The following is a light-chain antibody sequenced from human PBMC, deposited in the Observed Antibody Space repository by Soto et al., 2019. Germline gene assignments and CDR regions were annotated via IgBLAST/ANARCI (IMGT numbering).Light chain of an antibody. J-gene: IGKJ1*01. CDR2: WAS. CDR3: QQYYSTPRT. CDR1: QSVSSN. V-gene: IGKV4-1*01. Sequence: EIVMTKYTANLSVSPGERATLSCRASQSVSSNLAWYQQKPGQPPKLLIYWASTRESGVPDRFSGSGSGTDFTLTISSLQAEDVAVYYCQQYYSTPRTFGQGTKVDI.